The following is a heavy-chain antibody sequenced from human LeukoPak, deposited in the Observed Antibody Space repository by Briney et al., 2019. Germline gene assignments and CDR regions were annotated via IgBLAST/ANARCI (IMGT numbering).Heavy chain of an antibody. CDR1: GYTFTSYD. Sequence: ASVKVSCKASGYTFTSYDINWVRQATGQGLEWMGWMNPNSGNTGYAQKFQGRVTITRNTSISTAYMELSSLRSEDTAVYYCARDQEYSSSPRGNWFDPWGQGTLVTVSS. V-gene: IGHV1-8*03. J-gene: IGHJ5*02. D-gene: IGHD6-6*01. CDR2: MNPNSGNT. CDR3: ARDQEYSSSPRGNWFDP.